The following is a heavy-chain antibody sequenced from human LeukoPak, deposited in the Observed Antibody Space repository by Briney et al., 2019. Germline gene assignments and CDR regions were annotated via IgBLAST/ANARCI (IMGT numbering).Heavy chain of an antibody. J-gene: IGHJ4*02. CDR2: ISSSGSTI. V-gene: IGHV3-11*01. Sequence: KSGGSLRLSCAASGFTFSDYYMSWIRQAPGKGLEWVSYISSSGSTIYYADSVKGRFTISRDNAKDSLYLQMNSLRAEDTAVYYCARPGHYIYYFDYWGQGTLVTVSS. D-gene: IGHD4-4*01. CDR1: GFTFSDYY. CDR3: ARPGHYIYYFDY.